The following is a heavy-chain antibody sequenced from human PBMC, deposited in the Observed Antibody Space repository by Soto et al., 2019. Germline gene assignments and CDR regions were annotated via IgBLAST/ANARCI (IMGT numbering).Heavy chain of an antibody. CDR2: ISDEGGST. D-gene: IGHD3-22*01. CDR3: VKGEYYYDSSGYYPFDY. Sequence: PGGSLRLSCSASGFTFSNYAMHWVRQAPGKGLEFVSAISDEGGSTYSADSVRGRFTISRDNSKNTLFLQMSSLRAEDTAVYYCVKGEYYYDSSGYYPFDYWAPGTLVTVSS. CDR1: GFTFSNYA. V-gene: IGHV3-64D*06. J-gene: IGHJ4*02.